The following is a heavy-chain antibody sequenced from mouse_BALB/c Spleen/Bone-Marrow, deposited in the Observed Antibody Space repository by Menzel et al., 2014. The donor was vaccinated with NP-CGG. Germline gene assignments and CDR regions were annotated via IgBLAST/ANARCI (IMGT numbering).Heavy chain of an antibody. CDR3: ARLGYYGGFAY. D-gene: IGHD2-3*01. V-gene: IGHV4-1*02. CDR1: GFDFSRYW. Sequence: EVQLQQSGGGLVQPGGSLKLSCAASGFDFSRYWMSWVRQAPGKGLEWIGEINPDSRTINYSPSLKDKIIISRDNAKNTLYLQMSKVRSEDTALYYCARLGYYGGFAYWGQGTLVTVSA. J-gene: IGHJ3*01. CDR2: INPDSRTI.